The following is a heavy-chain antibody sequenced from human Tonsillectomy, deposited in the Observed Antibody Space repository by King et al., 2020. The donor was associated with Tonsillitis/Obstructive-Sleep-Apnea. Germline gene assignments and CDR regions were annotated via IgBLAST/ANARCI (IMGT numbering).Heavy chain of an antibody. CDR3: ARIVWGGGDYYMDV. V-gene: IGHV2-26*01. D-gene: IGHD7-27*01. CDR2: IFSNDEK. CDR1: GFSLSNARMG. Sequence: VTLKESGPVLVKPTETLTLTCTVSGFSLSNARMGVSWIRQPPGKALEWLAHIFSNDEKSYSTSLKSRLTISKDTSKSTVFLTMTNMDPVDTATYYCARIVWGGGDYYMDVWGKGTTVTVSS. J-gene: IGHJ6*03.